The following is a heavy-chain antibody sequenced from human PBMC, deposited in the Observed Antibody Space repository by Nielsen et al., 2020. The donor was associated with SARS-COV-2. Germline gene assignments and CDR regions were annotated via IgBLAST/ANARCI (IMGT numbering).Heavy chain of an antibody. V-gene: IGHV1-18*01. CDR2: ISAYNGNT. J-gene: IGHJ6*02. CDR1: GYTFTSYG. CDR3: ARDWSIFVDYYGMDV. Sequence: ASVKVSCKASGYTFTSYGISWVRQAPGQGLEWMGWISAYNGNTNYAQKLQGRVTMTTDTSTSTVYMELRSLRSDDTAVYYCARDWSIFVDYYGMDVWGQGTTVTVSS. D-gene: IGHD3-3*01.